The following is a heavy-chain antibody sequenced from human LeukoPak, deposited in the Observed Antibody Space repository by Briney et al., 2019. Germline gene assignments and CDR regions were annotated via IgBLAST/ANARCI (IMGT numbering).Heavy chain of an antibody. CDR1: GVSISSNRQY. D-gene: IGHD5/OR15-5a*01. CDR2: ISYSGST. V-gene: IGHV4-39*01. Sequence: SETLSLTCTVSGVSISSNRQYGAWIRQPPGKGLEWLGTISYSGSTHYNPSLKSRVTISLDTTKNQFSLKLSSMTAADTAVYYCARNPGTSTLDYWGQGTLVTVSS. J-gene: IGHJ4*02. CDR3: ARNPGTSTLDY.